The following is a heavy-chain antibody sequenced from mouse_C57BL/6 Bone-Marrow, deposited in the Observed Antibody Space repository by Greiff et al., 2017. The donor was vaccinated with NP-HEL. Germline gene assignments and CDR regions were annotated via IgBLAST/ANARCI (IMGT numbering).Heavy chain of an antibody. CDR1: GFNIKDDY. Sequence: VQLQQSGAELVRPGASVKLSCTASGFNIKDDYMHWVKQRPEQGLEWIGWIDPENGDTEYASKFHGKATITADTSSNTAYLQLSSLTSEDTAVYYCTTWDLDYWGQGTTLTVSS. J-gene: IGHJ2*01. CDR3: TTWDLDY. D-gene: IGHD4-1*01. CDR2: IDPENGDT. V-gene: IGHV14-4*01.